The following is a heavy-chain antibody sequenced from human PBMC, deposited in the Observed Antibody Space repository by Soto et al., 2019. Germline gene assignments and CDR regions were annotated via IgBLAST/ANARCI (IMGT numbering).Heavy chain of an antibody. CDR1: GFAFRGSA. D-gene: IGHD2-15*01. J-gene: IGHJ4*02. CDR3: TRHGGTAATRLDY. Sequence: PGGSLRLSCAASGFAFRGSAVHWVRQASGRGLEWVGRIKSKANNYATAYDASVKGRFTISRDDSENTAYLQMNSLKTEDTAVYYCTRHGGTAATRLDYWGQGTLVTVSS. V-gene: IGHV3-73*01. CDR2: IKSKANNYAT.